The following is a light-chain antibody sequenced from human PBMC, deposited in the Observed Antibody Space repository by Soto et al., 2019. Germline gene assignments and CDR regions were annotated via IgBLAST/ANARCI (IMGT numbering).Light chain of an antibody. V-gene: IGKV3-15*01. CDR2: GAS. J-gene: IGKJ4*01. Sequence: EIVMTQSPATLSVSPGERATLSCRASQSVSSNLAWYQQKPGQAPRLLIYGASTRATGIPARFSGSGSGTEFTLTISSLQSEGFAVYYCQQYNNWRVTFGGGTKVEIK. CDR3: QQYNNWRVT. CDR1: QSVSSN.